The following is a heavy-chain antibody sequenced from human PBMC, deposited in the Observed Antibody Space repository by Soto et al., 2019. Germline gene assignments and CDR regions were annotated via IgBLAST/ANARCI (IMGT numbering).Heavy chain of an antibody. V-gene: IGHV4-31*03. D-gene: IGHD3-22*01. CDR2: IYYSGST. J-gene: IGHJ1*01. Sequence: SETLSLACTVSGGSISSGGYYWSWIRQHPGKGLEWIGYIYYSGSTYYNPSLKSRVTISVDTSKNQFSLKLSSVTAADTAVYYCAREDHDSSGYYFQHWGQGTLVTVSS. CDR3: AREDHDSSGYYFQH. CDR1: GGSISSGGYY.